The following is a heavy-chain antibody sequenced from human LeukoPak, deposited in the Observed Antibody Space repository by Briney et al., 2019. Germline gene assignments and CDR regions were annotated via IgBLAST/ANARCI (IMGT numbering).Heavy chain of an antibody. J-gene: IGHJ4*02. Sequence: GGSLRLSCTASGFTLGSHDMHWVRQTTEEGLQWVAAIASGFHTFYAGSVKGRFTVSREDAKKSLYLQMNSLRAGDTAVYYCVREARGYHYTYFDYWGQGTLVTVSS. CDR2: IASGFHT. CDR3: VREARGYHYTYFDY. V-gene: IGHV3-13*01. CDR1: GFTLGSHD. D-gene: IGHD5-18*01.